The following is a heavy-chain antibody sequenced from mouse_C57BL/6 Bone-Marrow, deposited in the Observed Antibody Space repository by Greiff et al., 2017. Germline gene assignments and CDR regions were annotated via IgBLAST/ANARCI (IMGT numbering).Heavy chain of an antibody. J-gene: IGHJ2*01. V-gene: IGHV5-6*01. CDR1: GFTFSSYG. D-gene: IGHD2-3*01. CDR2: ISSGGSYT. CDR3: ERLLRKYFDY. Sequence: EVLVVESGGDLVKPGGSLKLSCAASGFTFSSYGMSWVRQTPDKRLEWVATISSGGSYTYYPDSVKGRFTISRDNAKNTLYLQMSGLKSEDTAMYYCERLLRKYFDYWGQGTTLTVSS.